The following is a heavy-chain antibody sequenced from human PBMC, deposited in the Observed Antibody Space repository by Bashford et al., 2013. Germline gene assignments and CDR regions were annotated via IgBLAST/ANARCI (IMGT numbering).Heavy chain of an antibody. Sequence: ASVKVSCKASGYTFTGYYMHWVRQAPGQGLEWMGRINPKSGGTNYAQKFQGRVTMTRDTSISTAYMEVSRLRSDDTAVYYCARGACSTSCYLDWSDPWGQGTLVTVSS. D-gene: IGHD2-2*01. CDR2: INPKSGGT. CDR3: ARGACSTSCYLDWSDP. J-gene: IGHJ5*02. V-gene: IGHV1-2*06. CDR1: GYTFTGYY.